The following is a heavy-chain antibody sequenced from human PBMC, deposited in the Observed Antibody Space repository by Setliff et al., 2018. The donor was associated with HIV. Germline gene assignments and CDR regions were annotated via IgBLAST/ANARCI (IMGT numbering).Heavy chain of an antibody. CDR3: TKNLYTSRWSPLDY. CDR2: IRSKAYGGTT. J-gene: IGHJ4*02. Sequence: GGSLRLSCTASGFTFGDYAMSWVHQAPGKGLEWVGFIRSKAYGGTTEYAASVKGRFTISRDNSKNTLYLQMNSLRTEDTAVYYCTKNLYTSRWSPLDYWGQGTLVTVSS. D-gene: IGHD2-8*01. V-gene: IGHV3-49*04. CDR1: GFTFGDYA.